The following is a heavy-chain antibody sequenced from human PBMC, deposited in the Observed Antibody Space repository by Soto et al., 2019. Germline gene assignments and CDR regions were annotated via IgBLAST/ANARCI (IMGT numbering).Heavy chain of an antibody. D-gene: IGHD3-3*01. CDR1: GGSISSSSYY. J-gene: IGHJ5*02. CDR2: IYYSGST. Sequence: PSETLSLTCTVSGGSISSSSYYWGWIRQPPGKGLEWIGSIYYSGSTYYNPSLKSRVTISVDTSKNQFSLKLSSVTAADTAVYYRARHGLRFLEWPDNWFDPWGQGTLVTVSS. CDR3: ARHGLRFLEWPDNWFDP. V-gene: IGHV4-39*01.